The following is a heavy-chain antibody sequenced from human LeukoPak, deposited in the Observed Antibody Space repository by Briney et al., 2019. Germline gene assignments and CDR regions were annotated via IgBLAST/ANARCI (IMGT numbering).Heavy chain of an antibody. CDR1: GFTFSSYG. CDR3: AKGTIAVAGLIDY. V-gene: IGHV3-43D*03. CDR2: ITWDGGST. Sequence: GGTLRLSCAASGFTFSSYGMSWVRQAPGKGLEWVSLITWDGGSTWYADSVKGRFAISRDNSKNSLYLQMNSLRAEDTALYYCAKGTIAVAGLIDYWGQGTLVTVSS. J-gene: IGHJ4*02. D-gene: IGHD6-19*01.